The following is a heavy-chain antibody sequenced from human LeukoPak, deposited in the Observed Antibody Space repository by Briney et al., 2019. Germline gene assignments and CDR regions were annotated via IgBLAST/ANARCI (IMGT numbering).Heavy chain of an antibody. CDR1: GFTFSTYA. CDR3: AKDRYCYGGDCSGEPDN. Sequence: GGSLRLSCAASGFTFSTYAMSWARQAPGKGLEWVSSINGSGNATYYADSVKGRFTISRDNSKNTLYLQMNSLRAEDTAVYYCAKDRYCYGGDCSGEPDNWGQGTLVTVSS. V-gene: IGHV3-23*01. J-gene: IGHJ4*02. D-gene: IGHD2-21*02. CDR2: INGSGNAT.